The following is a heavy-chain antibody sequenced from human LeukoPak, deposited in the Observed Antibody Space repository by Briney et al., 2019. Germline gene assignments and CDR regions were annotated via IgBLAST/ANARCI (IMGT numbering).Heavy chain of an antibody. CDR3: TTGVSFLLEWFS. Sequence: GGSLRLSCAASGFTFSNAWMSWVRQAPGKGLEWVGRIKGTTDGGTTDYAAPVKGRFTISRDDSKSTLYLQMNSLKTEDTAVYYCTTGVSFLLEWFSWGQGTLVIVSS. D-gene: IGHD3-3*01. J-gene: IGHJ4*02. CDR2: IKGTTDGGTT. CDR1: GFTFSNAW. V-gene: IGHV3-15*01.